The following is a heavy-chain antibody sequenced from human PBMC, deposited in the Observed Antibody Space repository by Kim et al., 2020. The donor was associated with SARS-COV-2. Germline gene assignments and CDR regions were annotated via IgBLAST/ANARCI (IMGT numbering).Heavy chain of an antibody. CDR1: GYPFTRYW. V-gene: IGHV5-10-1*01. Sequence: GESLKISCHGSGYPFTRYWITWVRQMPGKGLEWMGRIDPRDGYTTYNPSFQGHVTISVDSSVNTASLQWVSLKASDTAIYYCARVDPYSDPGPPFFDYWGQGTLVTVSS. D-gene: IGHD4-17*01. CDR3: ARVDPYSDPGPPFFDY. J-gene: IGHJ4*02. CDR2: IDPRDGYT.